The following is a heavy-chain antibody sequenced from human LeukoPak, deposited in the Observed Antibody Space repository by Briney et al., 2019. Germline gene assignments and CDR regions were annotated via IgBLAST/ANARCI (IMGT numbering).Heavy chain of an antibody. Sequence: GGSLRLSCAASGFTFSSYNMNWVRQAPGKGPEWVSSITSSSSYIYYADSVKGRSTISRDNAKNSLYLQVDSLRVEDTAVYYCARDPYSGSYGPYYYYYMDVWGEGTTVTVPS. CDR3: ARDPYSGSYGPYYYYYMDV. D-gene: IGHD1-26*01. J-gene: IGHJ6*03. CDR2: ITSSSSYI. CDR1: GFTFSSYN. V-gene: IGHV3-21*06.